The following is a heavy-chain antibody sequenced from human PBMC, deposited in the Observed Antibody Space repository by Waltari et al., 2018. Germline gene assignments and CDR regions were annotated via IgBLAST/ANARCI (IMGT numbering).Heavy chain of an antibody. V-gene: IGHV3-21*01. CDR1: GFTFSSYS. CDR2: ISSSSSYI. Sequence: EVQLVESGGGLVKPGGSLRLSCAASGFTFSSYSMHWVRQAPGKGLEWVSSISSSSSYIYYADSVKGRFTISRDNAKNSLYLQMNSLRAEDTAVYYCARSGYSSGYYHYWGQGTLVTVSS. D-gene: IGHD3-22*01. CDR3: ARSGYSSGYYHY. J-gene: IGHJ4*02.